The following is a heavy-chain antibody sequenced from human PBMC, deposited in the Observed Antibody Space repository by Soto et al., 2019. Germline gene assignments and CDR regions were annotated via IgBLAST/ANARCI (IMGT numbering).Heavy chain of an antibody. CDR2: MNPNSGKP. J-gene: IGHJ6*03. V-gene: IGHV1-8*01. CDR3: ASFRSGSRILPYDYMDV. D-gene: IGHD3-3*01. CDR1: GYTFTSYD. Sequence: QVQLVQSGAEVKKPGASVKVSCKASGYTFTSYDINWVRQATGQGLEWMGWMNPNSGKPGYAQKFQGRVTITRNTSISTAHLELSSLRAEDTAVYYGASFRSGSRILPYDYMDVWGKGTTVTVSS.